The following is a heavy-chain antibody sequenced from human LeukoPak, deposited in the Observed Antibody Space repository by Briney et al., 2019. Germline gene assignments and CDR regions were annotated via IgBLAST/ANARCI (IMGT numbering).Heavy chain of an antibody. CDR1: GLTFSQAW. J-gene: IGHJ4*02. Sequence: GGSLRLSCAASGLTFSQAWMTWVRQAPGKGLEWIGRVKSKTDGGTTDYAAPVKGRFTISRDDSKNMLYLQMNSLKTEDTAVYYCATGLLGHWGQGTLVTVSS. V-gene: IGHV3-15*01. CDR2: VKSKTDGGTT. CDR3: ATGLLGH. D-gene: IGHD1-26*01.